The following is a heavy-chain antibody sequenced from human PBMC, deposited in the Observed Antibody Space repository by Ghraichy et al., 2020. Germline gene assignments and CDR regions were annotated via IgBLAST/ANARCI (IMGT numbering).Heavy chain of an antibody. V-gene: IGHV4-34*01. CDR1: GGSFSGYY. CDR3: ARKSITMIVVVITWGYFDY. CDR2: INHSGST. D-gene: IGHD3-22*01. J-gene: IGHJ4*02. Sequence: SETLSLTCAVYGGSFSGYYWSWIRQPPGKGLEWIGEINHSGSTNYNPSLKSRVTISVDTSKNQFSLKLSSVTAADTAVYYCARKSITMIVVVITWGYFDYWGQGTLVTVSS.